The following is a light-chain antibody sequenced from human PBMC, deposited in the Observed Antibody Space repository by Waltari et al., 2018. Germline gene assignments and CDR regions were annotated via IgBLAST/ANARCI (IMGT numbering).Light chain of an antibody. CDR1: HSDVGCYNY. V-gene: IGLV2-8*01. CDR2: EVS. CDR3: SSYAGSNNVV. Sequence: QSALTQPPSASGSPGQSVTIPCTCTHSDVGCYNYVPWYQQHPGKAPKLLIFEVSKRPSGVPDRFSGSKSGNTASLTVAGLQAEDEADYYCSSYAGSNNVVFGGGTKLTVL. J-gene: IGLJ2*01.